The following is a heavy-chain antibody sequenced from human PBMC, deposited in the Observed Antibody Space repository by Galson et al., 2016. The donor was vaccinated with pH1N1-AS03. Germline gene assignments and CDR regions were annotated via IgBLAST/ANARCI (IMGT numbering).Heavy chain of an antibody. J-gene: IGHJ4*02. V-gene: IGHV3-33*01. D-gene: IGHD3-22*01. Sequence: LRLSCAASGFTFSSYGMHWVRQTPGKGLEWVAVIWYDGSNKYYADSVKGLFTISRDNSKNTLYLQMSSLRAEDTAVYYCARGQGYNSGYFDTDYWGRGTLVTVSS. CDR2: IWYDGSNK. CDR3: ARGQGYNSGYFDTDY. CDR1: GFTFSSYG.